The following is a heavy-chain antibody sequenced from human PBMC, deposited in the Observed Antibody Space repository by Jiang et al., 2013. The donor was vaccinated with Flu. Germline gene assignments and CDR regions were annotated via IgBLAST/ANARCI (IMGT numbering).Heavy chain of an antibody. Sequence: LLKPSETLSLTCAVSGYSISSGYYWGWIRQPPGKGLEWIGSIYHSGSTYYNPSLKSRVTISVDTSKNQFSLKLSSVTAADTAVYYCARDNYYGSGSYHYWGQGTLVTVSS. CDR3: ARDNYYGSGSYHY. CDR1: GYSISSGYY. V-gene: IGHV4-38-2*02. D-gene: IGHD3-10*01. J-gene: IGHJ4*02. CDR2: IYHSGST.